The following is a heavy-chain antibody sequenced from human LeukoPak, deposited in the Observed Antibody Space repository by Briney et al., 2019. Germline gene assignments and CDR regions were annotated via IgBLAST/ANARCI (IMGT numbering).Heavy chain of an antibody. D-gene: IGHD2-2*01. J-gene: IGHJ5*02. V-gene: IGHV4-39*01. CDR3: ARHLRGYCSSTSCYGWFDP. Sequence: PSETLSLTCTVSGGSISSSSYYWGWIRQPPGKGLEWIGSIYYSGSTYYNPSLKSRVTISVDTSKNQFSLKLSSVTATDPAVYYCARHLRGYCSSTSCYGWFDPWGQGTLVTVSS. CDR1: GGSISSSSYY. CDR2: IYYSGST.